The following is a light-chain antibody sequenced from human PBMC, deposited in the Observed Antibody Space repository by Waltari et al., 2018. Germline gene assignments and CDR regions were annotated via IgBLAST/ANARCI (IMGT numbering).Light chain of an antibody. J-gene: IGKJ1*01. CDR1: QSISNW. Sequence: DIQMTQSPSTLSASVVDRVTIPCRASQSISNWMAWYQQKPGKAPKLLLYKASTLESGVPSRFSGRESGTEVILSISSLQPDEFATFYCQKYNSYPGTFGQGTKVEIK. V-gene: IGKV1-5*03. CDR2: KAS. CDR3: QKYNSYPGT.